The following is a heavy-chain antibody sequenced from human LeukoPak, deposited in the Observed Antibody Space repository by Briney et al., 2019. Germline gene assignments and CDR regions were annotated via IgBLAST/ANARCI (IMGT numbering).Heavy chain of an antibody. V-gene: IGHV4-61*02. CDR3: ARGTGFDP. D-gene: IGHD1-14*01. J-gene: IGHJ5*02. CDR1: GGSISSGSYY. CDR2: IYTSGST. Sequence: PSETLSLTCTVSGGSISSGSYYWSWIRQPAGKGLGWIGRIYTSGSTNYNPSLKSRVAISVDTSKNQFSLRLSSVTAADTAVYYCARGTGFDPWGQGTLVTVSS.